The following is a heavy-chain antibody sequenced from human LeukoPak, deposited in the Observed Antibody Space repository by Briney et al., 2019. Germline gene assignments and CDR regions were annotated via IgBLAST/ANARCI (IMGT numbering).Heavy chain of an antibody. D-gene: IGHD3-3*01. CDR3: AKRKYDFWSGTTRYYYGMDV. V-gene: IGHV3-23*01. CDR2: ISGSGGST. J-gene: IGHJ6*02. CDR1: GLTFSSYA. Sequence: GGSLRLSCAASGLTFSSYAMSWVRQAPGKGLEWVSAISGSGGSTYYADSVKGRFTISRDNSKNTLYLQMNSLRAEDTAVYYCAKRKYDFWSGTTRYYYGMDVWGQGTTVTVSS.